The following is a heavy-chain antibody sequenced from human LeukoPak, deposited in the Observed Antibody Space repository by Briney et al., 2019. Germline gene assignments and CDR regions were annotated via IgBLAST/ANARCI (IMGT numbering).Heavy chain of an antibody. CDR2: ISEDGSNK. CDR3: VSWSGKYYVTSEIPANS. Sequence: GGSLRLSCAASGLTFRNYWMSWIRQAPGKGLEWAAHISEDGSNKYYVDSVKGRFTISRDNAKNSLYLQRNSLRVEDTAVYYCVSWSGKYYVTSEIPANSWGQGTLVTVSS. D-gene: IGHD3-10*02. V-gene: IGHV3-7*01. CDR1: GLTFRNYW. J-gene: IGHJ4*02.